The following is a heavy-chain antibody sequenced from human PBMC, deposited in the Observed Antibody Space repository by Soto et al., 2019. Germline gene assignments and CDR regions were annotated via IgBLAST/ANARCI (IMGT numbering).Heavy chain of an antibody. CDR1: GGSFSGYY. CDR3: ARNARRTAVYYYYGMDV. Sequence: PSETLSLTCAVYGGSFSGYYWSWIRQPPGKGLEWIGEINHSGSTNYNPSLKSRVTISVDMSKNQFSLKLSSVIAADTAVYYCARNARRTAVYYYYGMDVWGQGTTVTVSS. CDR2: INHSGST. J-gene: IGHJ6*02. V-gene: IGHV4-34*01.